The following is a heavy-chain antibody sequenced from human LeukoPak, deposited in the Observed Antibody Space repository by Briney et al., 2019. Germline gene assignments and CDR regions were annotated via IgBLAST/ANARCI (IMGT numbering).Heavy chain of an antibody. J-gene: IGHJ4*02. D-gene: IGHD1-7*01. CDR2: ISYDGSNK. V-gene: IGHV3-30*04. CDR1: GFTFSSYA. Sequence: GGSLRLSCAASGFTFSSYAMHWVRQAPGKGLEWVAVISYDGSNKYYADSVKGRFTISRDNAKNTLYLQMNSLRAEDTAVYYCARGNYGFDYWGQGTLVTVSS. CDR3: ARGNYGFDY.